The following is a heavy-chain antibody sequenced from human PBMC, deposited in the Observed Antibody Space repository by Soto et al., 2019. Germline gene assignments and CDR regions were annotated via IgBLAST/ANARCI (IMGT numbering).Heavy chain of an antibody. J-gene: IGHJ5*02. D-gene: IGHD3-16*02. CDR2: ISSSSSTI. V-gene: IGHV3-48*02. Sequence: EVQLVESGGGLVQPGGSLRLSCAASGFTFSSYSMNWVRQAPGKGLEWVSYISSSSSTIYYADSVKGRFTISRDNAKNSLYLQMNSLRDEATAVYYCARGEGDYVWGSYRTYNWFDPWGQGTLVTVSS. CDR1: GFTFSSYS. CDR3: ARGEGDYVWGSYRTYNWFDP.